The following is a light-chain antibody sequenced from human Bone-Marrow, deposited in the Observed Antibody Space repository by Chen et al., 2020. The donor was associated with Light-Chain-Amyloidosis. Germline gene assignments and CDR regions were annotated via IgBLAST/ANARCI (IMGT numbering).Light chain of an antibody. CDR2: EVN. CDR3: SSYXXGSYVL. J-gene: IGLJ2*01. Sequence: QSALTXPASVSGSPGQSITISCAGTSSDVGGYNFVSWYQQNAGKVPRLIIYEVNHRPSGVSSXFSXXKSGNTASLTISGXQTEDEGDYYCSSYXXGSYVLFGGGTKLTVL. CDR1: SSDVGGYNF. V-gene: IGLV2-14*01.